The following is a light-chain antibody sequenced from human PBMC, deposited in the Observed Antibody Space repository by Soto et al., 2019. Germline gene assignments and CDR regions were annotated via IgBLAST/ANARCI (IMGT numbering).Light chain of an antibody. CDR3: QQYSTYCT. Sequence: IQMVQSHSTLSASVGDRVTITCRASQSISSWLAWYQQKPGKAPRLLIYKASTLESGVPSRFSGSGSGTDFTLTMSSLQPDDFATYYCQQYSTYCTFGEGTKVDIK. CDR2: KAS. CDR1: QSISSW. J-gene: IGKJ4*02. V-gene: IGKV1-5*03.